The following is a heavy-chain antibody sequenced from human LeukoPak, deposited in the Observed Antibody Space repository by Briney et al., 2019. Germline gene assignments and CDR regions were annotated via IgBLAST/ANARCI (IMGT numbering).Heavy chain of an antibody. D-gene: IGHD2-15*01. J-gene: IGHJ3*02. CDR1: GVSISNYY. V-gene: IGHV4-59*01. CDR2: IYYSGST. CDR3: ATSMHGYCSGGSCYGAFDI. Sequence: KSSETLSLTCTVSGVSISNYYWSWIRRPPGKGLEWIGYIYYSGSTNYNPSLKSRVTISVDTSKNQFSLKLSSVTAADTAVYYCATSMHGYCSGGSCYGAFDIWGRGTMVTVSS.